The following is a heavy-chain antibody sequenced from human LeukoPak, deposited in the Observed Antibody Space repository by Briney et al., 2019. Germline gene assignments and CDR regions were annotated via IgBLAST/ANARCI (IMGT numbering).Heavy chain of an antibody. D-gene: IGHD3-16*01. CDR3: AKDVLTFGGVAGTAFDY. V-gene: IGHV3-23*01. Sequence: GGSLRLSCAASGFTFSSYAMSWVRQAPGKGLEWVSTISGSGGSSDHSDSVKGRFTISRDNSKNTLYLQMNSLRAEDTAVYYCAKDVLTFGGVAGTAFDYWGQGTLVTVSS. J-gene: IGHJ4*02. CDR2: ISGSGGSS. CDR1: GFTFSSYA.